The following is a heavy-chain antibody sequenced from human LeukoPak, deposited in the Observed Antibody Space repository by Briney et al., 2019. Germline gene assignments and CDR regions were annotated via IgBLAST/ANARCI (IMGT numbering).Heavy chain of an antibody. Sequence: GASVKVSCKASGYTFTSYAMNWVRQAPGQGLEWMGGIIPIFGTANYAQKFQGRVTMTRDTSISTAYMELSRLRSDNTAMYYCARDERYDSSGYPFDYWAQGTLVTVSS. D-gene: IGHD3-22*01. V-gene: IGHV1-2*02. J-gene: IGHJ4*02. CDR2: IIPIFGTA. CDR1: GYTFTSYA. CDR3: ARDERYDSSGYPFDY.